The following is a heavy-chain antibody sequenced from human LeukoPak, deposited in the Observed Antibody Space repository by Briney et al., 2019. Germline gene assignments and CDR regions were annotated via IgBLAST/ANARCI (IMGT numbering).Heavy chain of an antibody. J-gene: IGHJ4*02. CDR1: GFTFSRYG. V-gene: IGHV3-30*03. D-gene: IGHD3-16*02. Sequence: GVLRLSCAASGFTFSRYGMHWLRQAPGKGLEWVAVISYDGSNKYYADSVKGRFTISRDNAKNTLYLQMNSLRAEDTAVYYCVQRRSGGVIVRDYWGQGTLATVSS. CDR3: VQRRSGGVIVRDY. CDR2: ISYDGSNK.